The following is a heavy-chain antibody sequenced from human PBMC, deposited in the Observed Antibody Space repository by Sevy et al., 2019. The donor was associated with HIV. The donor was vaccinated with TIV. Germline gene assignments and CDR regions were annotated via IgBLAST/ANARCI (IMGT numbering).Heavy chain of an antibody. J-gene: IGHJ4*02. Sequence: GGSLRLSCAASGFTFSSFAMGWVRQAPGKGLDWISVISGTGDYTYYADSVKGRFTISRDNSKNTLFLQMNSLRAEDTAIFYCAKKMGGGSGMAFLVEYWGQGTLVTVSS. CDR1: GFTFSSFA. V-gene: IGHV3-23*01. D-gene: IGHD5-18*01. CDR2: ISGTGDYT. CDR3: AKKMGGGSGMAFLVEY.